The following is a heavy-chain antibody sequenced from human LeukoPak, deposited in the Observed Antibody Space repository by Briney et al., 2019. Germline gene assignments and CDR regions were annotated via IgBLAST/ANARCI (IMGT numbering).Heavy chain of an antibody. Sequence: PSETLSLTCTVSGGSISSSSYYWGWIRQPPGKGLEWIGSIYYSGSTYYNPSLKSRVTISVDTSKNQFSLKLSSVTAADTAVYYCARDQSLIAAAGTHYFDYWGRGTLVTVSS. J-gene: IGHJ4*02. CDR2: IYYSGST. D-gene: IGHD6-13*01. V-gene: IGHV4-39*07. CDR1: GGSISSSSYY. CDR3: ARDQSLIAAAGTHYFDY.